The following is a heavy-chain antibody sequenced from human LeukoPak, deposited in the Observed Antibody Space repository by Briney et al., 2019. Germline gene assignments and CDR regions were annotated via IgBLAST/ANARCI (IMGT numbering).Heavy chain of an antibody. J-gene: IGHJ6*02. V-gene: IGHV3-30*18. CDR2: ISYDGSNK. D-gene: IGHD1-26*01. CDR3: AKDDYSGTSWDYYYGMDV. CDR1: GFTFSSYG. Sequence: GGSLRLSCAASGFTFSSYGMHWVRQAPGKGLEWVAVISYDGSNKYYADSVKGRFTISRDNSKNTLYLQMNSLRAEATAVYYCAKDDYSGTSWDYYYGMDVWGQGTTVTVSS.